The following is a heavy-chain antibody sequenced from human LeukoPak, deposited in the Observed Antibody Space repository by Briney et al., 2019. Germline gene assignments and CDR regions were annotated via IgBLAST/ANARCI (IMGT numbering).Heavy chain of an antibody. CDR2: ISHSGTT. V-gene: IGHV4-34*01. Sequence: SETLSLTCAVYGGSFSGYYWSWIRQPPGKGLEWIGEISHSGTTNYNPSLKSRVAISVDTSKNQFSLKLNSVTAADTAVYYCASVKLATTNFEHRGQGTLVTVSS. CDR3: ASVKLATTNFEH. J-gene: IGHJ4*02. CDR1: GGSFSGYY. D-gene: IGHD5-24*01.